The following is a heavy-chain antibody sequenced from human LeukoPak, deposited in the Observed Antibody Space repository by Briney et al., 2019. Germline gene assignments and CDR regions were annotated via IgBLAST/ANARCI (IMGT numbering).Heavy chain of an antibody. CDR1: GGSISPNY. V-gene: IGHV4-59*12. Sequence: SETLPLTCTVSGGSISPNYWSWIRQPPGKGLEWIGYIYYSGSTRYNPSLKSRVTMSVDTSKNQFSLKLSSVTAADTAVYYCARVKFLEWLSSPGDAFDIWGQGTMVIVSS. D-gene: IGHD3-3*01. J-gene: IGHJ3*02. CDR2: IYYSGST. CDR3: ARVKFLEWLSSPGDAFDI.